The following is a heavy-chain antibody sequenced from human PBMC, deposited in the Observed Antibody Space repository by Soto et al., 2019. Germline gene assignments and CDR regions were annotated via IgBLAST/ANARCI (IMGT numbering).Heavy chain of an antibody. J-gene: IGHJ5*02. CDR3: ARIHYYGSGSRLNWFDP. CDR1: GFSLSNARMG. D-gene: IGHD3-10*01. CDR2: IFSNDEK. V-gene: IGHV2-26*01. Sequence: QVTLKESGPVLVKPTETLTLTCTVSGFSLSNARMGVSWIRQPPGKALEWLAHIFSNDEKSYSTSLKSRLTISKXXSXSXXVLTMTNMDPVDTATYYCARIHYYGSGSRLNWFDPWGQGTLVTVSS.